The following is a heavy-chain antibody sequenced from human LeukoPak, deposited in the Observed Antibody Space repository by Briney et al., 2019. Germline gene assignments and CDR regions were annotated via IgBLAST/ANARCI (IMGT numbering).Heavy chain of an antibody. CDR3: ARASSSSWSYWYFDL. D-gene: IGHD6-13*01. J-gene: IGHJ2*01. CDR1: GGSISSYY. V-gene: IGHV4-59*01. CDR2: VYYSGST. Sequence: SETLSLTCTVSGGSISSYYWTWIRQPPGKGLEWIGYVYYSGSTNYNPSLKGRVTISVDTSKNQFSLNLSSVTAADTALYYCARASSSSWSYWYFDLWGRGALVTVSS.